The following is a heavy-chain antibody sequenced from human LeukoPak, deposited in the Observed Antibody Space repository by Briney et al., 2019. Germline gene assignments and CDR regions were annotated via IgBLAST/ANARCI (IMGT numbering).Heavy chain of an antibody. CDR2: ISSSGSTI. CDR3: AKPHFTAWSWFDP. J-gene: IGHJ5*02. D-gene: IGHD2-21*01. V-gene: IGHV3-11*01. Sequence: GGSLRLSCAASGFTFSDYYMSWIRQAPGKGLEWVSYISSSGSTIYYADSVKGRFTISRDNAKNSLYLQMNSLRAEDTAVYYCAKPHFTAWSWFDPWGQGTLVTVSS. CDR1: GFTFSDYY.